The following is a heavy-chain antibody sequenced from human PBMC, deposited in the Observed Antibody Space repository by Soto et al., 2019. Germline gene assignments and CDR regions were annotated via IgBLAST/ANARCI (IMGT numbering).Heavy chain of an antibody. V-gene: IGHV1-3*01. CDR1: GYTFTSYS. CDR2: INAGNGNT. CDR3: ARVGIAAAGAFDP. D-gene: IGHD6-13*01. J-gene: IGHJ5*02. Sequence: ASVNVSCKSSGYTFTSYSMHWVRQAPGQRLEWMGWINAGNGNTKYSQKFQGRVTITRDTSASTAYMELSSLRSEDTAVYYCARVGIAAAGAFDPWGQGTLVTVSS.